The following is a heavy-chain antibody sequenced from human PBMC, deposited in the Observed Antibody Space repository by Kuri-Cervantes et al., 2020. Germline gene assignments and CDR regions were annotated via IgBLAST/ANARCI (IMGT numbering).Heavy chain of an antibody. D-gene: IGHD1-26*01. CDR3: ARSPVVVGGYYYYYMDV. V-gene: IGHV3-11*04. CDR2: INSDGNTR. CDR1: GFTVSGNF. J-gene: IGHJ6*03. Sequence: GGSLRLSCAASGFTVSGNFMGWVRQAPGKGLEWVSFINSDGNTRYYADSVRGRFTISRDDATNSMWPQMNSLRAEDTAVYYCARSPVVVGGYYYYYMDVWGKGTTVTVSS.